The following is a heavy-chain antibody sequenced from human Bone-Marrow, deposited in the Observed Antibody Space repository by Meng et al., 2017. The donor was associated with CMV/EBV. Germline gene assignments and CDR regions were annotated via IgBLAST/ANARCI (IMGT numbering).Heavy chain of an antibody. Sequence: GGSLRLSCAASGFTFSSYWMTWVRQAPGKGLEWVANINQDGSEKYYVDSVKGRITISRDNAKNSLYLQMNSLRAEDTAVYYCASSRSGSYYGMDVWGQGPTVTGSS. CDR3: ASSRSGSYYGMDV. CDR1: GFTFSSYW. J-gene: IGHJ6*01. V-gene: IGHV3-7*01. D-gene: IGHD1-26*01. CDR2: INQDGSEK.